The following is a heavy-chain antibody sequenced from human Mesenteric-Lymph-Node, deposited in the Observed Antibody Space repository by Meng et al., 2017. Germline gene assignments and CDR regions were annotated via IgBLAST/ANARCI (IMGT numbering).Heavy chain of an antibody. CDR1: GYTFTNYG. CDR2: ISAYNGNT. D-gene: IGHD3-22*01. Sequence: QVRPVHSGAEVKKPGASMTVSCKASGYTFTNYGISWVRQAPGQGLEWMGWISAYNGNTNYAQKLQGRVTMTTDTSMSTAYMELRSLRSDDTAVYYCARVSDDYDRTGYYNFDYWGQGTLVTVSS. J-gene: IGHJ4*02. V-gene: IGHV1-18*01. CDR3: ARVSDDYDRTGYYNFDY.